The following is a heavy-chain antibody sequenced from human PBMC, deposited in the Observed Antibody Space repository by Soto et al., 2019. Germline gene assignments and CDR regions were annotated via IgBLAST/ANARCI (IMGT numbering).Heavy chain of an antibody. CDR2: IDPSDSYT. J-gene: IGHJ3*02. D-gene: IGHD6-13*01. CDR1: GYSFTSYW. CDR3: ARSYSSSWYDAFDI. Sequence: GASVKVSCKISGYSFTSYWISWVRQMPGKGLEWMGRIDPSDSYTNYSPSFQGHVTISADKSISTAYLQWSSLKASDTAMYYCARSYSSSWYDAFDIWGQGTMVTVSS. V-gene: IGHV5-10-1*01.